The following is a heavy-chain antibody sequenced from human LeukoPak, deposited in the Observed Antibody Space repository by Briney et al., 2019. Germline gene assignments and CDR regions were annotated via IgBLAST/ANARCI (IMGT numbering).Heavy chain of an antibody. Sequence: GASGKVSCKASGYTFTGYYMHRVRQAPGQGLEWMGWINPNSGGTNDAQKFQGWVTMTRDTSISTAYMELSRLRSDDTAVYYCARAVTAVAASYYFDYWGQGTLVTVSS. V-gene: IGHV1-2*04. CDR1: GYTFTGYY. D-gene: IGHD6-19*01. CDR2: INPNSGGT. J-gene: IGHJ4*02. CDR3: ARAVTAVAASYYFDY.